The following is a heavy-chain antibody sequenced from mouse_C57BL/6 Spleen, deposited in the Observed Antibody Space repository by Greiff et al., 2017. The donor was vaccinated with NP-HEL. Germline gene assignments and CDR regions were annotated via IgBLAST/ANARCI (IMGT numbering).Heavy chain of an antibody. J-gene: IGHJ4*01. CDR2: IYPGSGNT. CDR3: ARKGITTVVNAMDY. D-gene: IGHD1-1*01. Sequence: VQLQESGAELVRPGASVKLSCKASGYTFTDYYINWVKQRPGQGLEWIARIYPGSGNTYYNEKFKGKATLTAEKSSSTAYMQLSSLTSEDSAVYFCARKGITTVVNAMDYWGQGTSVTVSS. V-gene: IGHV1-76*01. CDR1: GYTFTDYY.